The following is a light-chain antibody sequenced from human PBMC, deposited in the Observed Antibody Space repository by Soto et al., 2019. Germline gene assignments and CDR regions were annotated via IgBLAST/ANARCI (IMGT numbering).Light chain of an antibody. Sequence: EIVLTQSPGTLSLSPGERATLSCRASQSVSSSYLAWYQQKPGQAPRLLIYGASSRATGIPGRFSGSGSGTDFTLTISRLGPEDFAVYYCQQYGSSITFGQGTRLEIK. CDR1: QSVSSSY. CDR3: QQYGSSIT. V-gene: IGKV3-20*01. CDR2: GAS. J-gene: IGKJ5*01.